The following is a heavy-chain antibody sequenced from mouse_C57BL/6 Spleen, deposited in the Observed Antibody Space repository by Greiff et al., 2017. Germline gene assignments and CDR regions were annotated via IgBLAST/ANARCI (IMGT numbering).Heavy chain of an antibody. CDR3: ARSDDGYSWFAY. V-gene: IGHV1-54*01. Sequence: VQLQQSGAELVRPGTSVKVSCKASGYAFTNYLIEWVKQRPGQGLEWIGVINPGSGGTNYTEKFKGKATLTADKSSSTAYMQLSSLTSEDSAVYFCARSDDGYSWFAYWGQGTLVTVSA. J-gene: IGHJ3*01. CDR1: GYAFTNYL. CDR2: INPGSGGT. D-gene: IGHD2-3*01.